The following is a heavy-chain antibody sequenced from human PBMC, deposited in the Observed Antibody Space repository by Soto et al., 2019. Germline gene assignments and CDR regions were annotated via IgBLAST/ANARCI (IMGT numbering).Heavy chain of an antibody. V-gene: IGHV1-3*01. Sequence: GASVKVSCKASGYTFTSYAMHWVRQAPGQRLEWMGWINAGNGNTKYSQKFQGRVTITRDTSASTAYMELSSLRSEDTAVYYCARVWNYDILTGYGPTEDVMDVWGKGTTVTVSS. CDR1: GYTFTSYA. D-gene: IGHD3-9*01. CDR2: INAGNGNT. CDR3: ARVWNYDILTGYGPTEDVMDV. J-gene: IGHJ6*04.